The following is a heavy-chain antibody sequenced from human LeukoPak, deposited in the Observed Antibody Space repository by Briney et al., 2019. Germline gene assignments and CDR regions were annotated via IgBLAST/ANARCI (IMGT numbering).Heavy chain of an antibody. CDR3: AKDMDYGGNSGAFDY. V-gene: IGHV3-23*01. CDR2: ISGSGGST. J-gene: IGHJ4*02. D-gene: IGHD4-23*01. CDR1: GFTFSSYA. Sequence: QSGGPLILSCAASGFTFSSYAMSWVRQAPGKGLEWVSAISGSGGSTYYADSVKGRFTISRDNSKNTLYLQMNSLRAEDTAVYYCAKDMDYGGNSGAFDYWGQGTLVTVSS.